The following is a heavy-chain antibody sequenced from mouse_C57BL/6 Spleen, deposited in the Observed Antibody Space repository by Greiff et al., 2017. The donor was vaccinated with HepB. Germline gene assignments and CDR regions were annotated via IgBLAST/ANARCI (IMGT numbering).Heavy chain of an antibody. J-gene: IGHJ4*01. CDR3: ARGTTLVAPYYAMDY. CDR1: GYAFSSYW. D-gene: IGHD1-1*01. V-gene: IGHV1-80*01. CDR2: IYPGDGDT. Sequence: VQLQQSGAELVKPGASVKISCKASGYAFSSYWMNWVKQRPGKGLEWIGQIYPGDGDTNYNGKFKGKATLTADKSSSTAYMQLSSLTSEDSAVYFCARGTTLVAPYYAMDYWGQGTSVTVSS.